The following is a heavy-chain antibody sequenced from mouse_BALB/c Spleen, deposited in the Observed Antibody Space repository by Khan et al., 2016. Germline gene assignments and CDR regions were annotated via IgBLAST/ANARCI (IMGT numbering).Heavy chain of an antibody. CDR1: GFNIKHYY. J-gene: IGHJ4*01. Sequence: VQLQQSGAELVRSGASVKLSCTASGFNIKHYYIHWVKQRPEQGLEWIGWIDPENGDTEYDPKFQGKATMTADTSSNTAHLQRSGHTSEYTAVYYCAAGKVYTWDYWGQGTSVTVSS. CDR2: IDPENGDT. CDR3: AAGKVYTWDY. D-gene: IGHD4-1*01. V-gene: IGHV14-4*02.